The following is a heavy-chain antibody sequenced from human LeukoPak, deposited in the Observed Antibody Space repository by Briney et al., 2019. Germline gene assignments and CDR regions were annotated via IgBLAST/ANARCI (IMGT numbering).Heavy chain of an antibody. CDR2: INHSGST. Sequence: PSETLSLTCAVYGGSFSGYYWSWIRQPPGKGLEWIGEINHSGSTNYNPSLKSRVTISVDTSKNQFSLKLSSVTAADTAVYYCARAVGDSSGYSQDYWGQGTLVTVSS. D-gene: IGHD3-22*01. J-gene: IGHJ4*02. CDR1: GGSFSGYY. V-gene: IGHV4-34*01. CDR3: ARAVGDSSGYSQDY.